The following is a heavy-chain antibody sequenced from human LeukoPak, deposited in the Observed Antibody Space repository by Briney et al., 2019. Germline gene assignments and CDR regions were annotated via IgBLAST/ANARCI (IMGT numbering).Heavy chain of an antibody. J-gene: IGHJ6*03. Sequence: GGSLRLSCAASGFTFSSYDMHWVRQATGKGLEWVSAIGTAGDTYYPGSVKGRFTISRENAKNSLYLQMNSLRAEDTAVYYCARVGSGSYYYYYYYYMDVWGKGTTVTVSS. CDR3: ARVGSGSYYYYYYYYMDV. D-gene: IGHD3-10*01. CDR2: IGTAGDT. CDR1: GFTFSSYD. V-gene: IGHV3-13*01.